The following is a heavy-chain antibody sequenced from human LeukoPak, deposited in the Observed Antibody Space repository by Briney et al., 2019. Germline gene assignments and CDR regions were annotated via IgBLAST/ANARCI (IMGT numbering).Heavy chain of an antibody. CDR3: AVTNYDSSGYYRQSTYYFDY. CDR2: ISAYNGNT. V-gene: IGHV1-18*01. Sequence: ASVKVSCKASGYTFTSYGISWVRRAPGQGLEWMGWISAYNGNTNYAQKLQGRVTMTTDTSTSTAYMELRSLRSDDTAVYYCAVTNYDSSGYYRQSTYYFDYWGQGTLVTVSS. J-gene: IGHJ4*02. D-gene: IGHD3-22*01. CDR1: GYTFTSYG.